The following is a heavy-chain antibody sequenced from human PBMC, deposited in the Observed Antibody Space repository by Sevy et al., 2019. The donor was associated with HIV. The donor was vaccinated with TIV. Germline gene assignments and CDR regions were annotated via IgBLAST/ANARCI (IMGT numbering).Heavy chain of an antibody. CDR3: SRAGDWGLGD. D-gene: IGHD7-27*01. Sequence: SETLSLTCAVYGGSFSGYHWTWIRQLPGKGLEWIGKINHSGSTNYNPSLKSRVTMSVDTSTKQFSLKMTSVTAADTAVYYCSRAGDWGLGDWGQGTLVTVSS. J-gene: IGHJ4*02. CDR2: INHSGST. CDR1: GGSFSGYH. V-gene: IGHV4-34*01.